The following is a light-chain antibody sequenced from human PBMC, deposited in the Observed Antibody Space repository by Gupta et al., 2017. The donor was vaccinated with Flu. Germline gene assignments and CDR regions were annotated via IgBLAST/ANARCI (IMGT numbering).Light chain of an antibody. J-gene: IGKJ2*03. V-gene: IGKV3-15*01. CDR3: QQYNNCPPRDS. CDR1: PSVSSN. CDR2: GAS. Sequence: EIVMTQSPATLSVSPGERATLSCRASPSVSSNLAWYQQKPGQAPRLLIYGASTRATGIPARFSGSGSGTEFTLTISSLQSEDFAVYYCQQYNNCPPRDSFGQGTKLEIK.